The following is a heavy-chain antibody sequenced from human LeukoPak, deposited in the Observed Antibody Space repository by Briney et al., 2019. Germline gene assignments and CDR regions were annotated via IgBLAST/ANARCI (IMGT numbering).Heavy chain of an antibody. J-gene: IGHJ2*01. CDR2: ISTSSTYI. CDR3: ARNGRPIVVEWYFDL. CDR1: GFTFSSYS. V-gene: IGHV3-21*04. Sequence: GGSLRLSCAASGFTFSSYSMNWVRQAPGKGLEWVSSISTSSTYIYYADSVKGRFTISRDNAKNSLYLQMNSLRAEDTALYYCARNGRPIVVEWYFDLWGRGTLVTVSS. D-gene: IGHD3-22*01.